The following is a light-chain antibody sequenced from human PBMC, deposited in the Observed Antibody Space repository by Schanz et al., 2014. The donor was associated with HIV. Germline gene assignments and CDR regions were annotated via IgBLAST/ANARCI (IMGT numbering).Light chain of an antibody. CDR3: AAWDDSLKGWV. CDR1: SSDVGYYDY. J-gene: IGLJ3*02. Sequence: QSTLTQPASVSGSPGQSITISCTGTSSDVGYYDYVSWYQQHPGKAPKVMIYDVSNRPSGVSHRFSGSGSGTSASLAISGLQSEDEADYYCAAWDDSLKGWVFGGGTKLTV. CDR2: DVS. V-gene: IGLV2-14*03.